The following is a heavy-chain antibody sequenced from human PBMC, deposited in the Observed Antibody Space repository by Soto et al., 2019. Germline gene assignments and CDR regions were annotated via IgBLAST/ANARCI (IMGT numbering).Heavy chain of an antibody. CDR2: INYRETT. J-gene: IGHJ5*01. CDR3: ARVSATGTRWFDS. Sequence: PSETLSLTCTVSGGSFNSGAYYWSWIRQLPGKGLEWIGYINYRETTYYNPSLKCRVTISRDPSKRQFSLRVNSVTAADTAVYYCARVSATGTRWFDSWGQGTQVTVSS. D-gene: IGHD6-13*01. CDR1: GGSFNSGAYY. V-gene: IGHV4-31*03.